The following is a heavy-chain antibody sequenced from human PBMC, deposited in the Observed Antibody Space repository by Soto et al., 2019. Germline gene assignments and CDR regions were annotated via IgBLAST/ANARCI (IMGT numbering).Heavy chain of an antibody. CDR1: GGTFSSYT. Sequence: ASVKVSCKASGGTFSSYTISWVRQAPGQGLEWMGRIIPILGIANYAQKFQGRVTITADKSTSTAYMELSSLRSEDTAVYYCARSDYGDFTKGSYYYYYYMDVWGKGTTVTVSS. V-gene: IGHV1-69*02. CDR2: IIPILGIA. J-gene: IGHJ6*03. CDR3: ARSDYGDFTKGSYYYYYYMDV. D-gene: IGHD4-17*01.